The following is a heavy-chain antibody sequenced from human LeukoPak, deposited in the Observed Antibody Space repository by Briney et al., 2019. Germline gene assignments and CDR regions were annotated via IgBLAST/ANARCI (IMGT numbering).Heavy chain of an antibody. CDR2: ISSSSNII. CDR1: GFTFSNYN. V-gene: IGHV3-48*01. Sequence: PGGSLRLSCAASGFTFSNYNMNWVRQPPGKGLQWVSYISSSSNIIYYADSVKGRFTISRDNAKNSLFLQMNSLRAEDTAVYYCARVAKERVGGVYYFDYWGQGTLVTVSS. D-gene: IGHD1-1*01. CDR3: ARVAKERVGGVYYFDY. J-gene: IGHJ4*02.